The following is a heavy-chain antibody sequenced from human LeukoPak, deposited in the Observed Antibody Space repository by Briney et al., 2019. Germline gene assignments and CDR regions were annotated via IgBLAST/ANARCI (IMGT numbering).Heavy chain of an antibody. Sequence: PGGSLRLSCAASGFTFSNYAMRWVRQAPGKGLEWVSGISGSGDSTYYADSVKGRFTISTDNSKNTLYLQMNSLRAEDTAVYFCARRSGVAVAGAFDYWGQGTLVTVSS. CDR1: GFTFSNYA. CDR2: ISGSGDST. V-gene: IGHV3-23*01. J-gene: IGHJ4*02. CDR3: ARRSGVAVAGAFDY. D-gene: IGHD6-19*01.